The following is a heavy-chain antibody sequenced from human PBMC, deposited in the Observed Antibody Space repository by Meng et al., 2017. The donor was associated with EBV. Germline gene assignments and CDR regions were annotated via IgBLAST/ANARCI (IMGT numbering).Heavy chain of an antibody. D-gene: IGHD3-22*01. V-gene: IGHV3-30*18. CDR2: ISYDGSNK. CDR3: AKGDVYYYDSSGYPNY. Sequence: VQWGESGGGLVQPGGSRRLSCAASGFTFSSYGMHWVRQAPGKGLEWVAVISYDGSNKYYAGSVKGRFTISRDNSKNTLYLQMNSLRAEDTAVYYCAKGDVYYYDSSGYPNYWGQGTLVTVSS. J-gene: IGHJ4*02. CDR1: GFTFSSYG.